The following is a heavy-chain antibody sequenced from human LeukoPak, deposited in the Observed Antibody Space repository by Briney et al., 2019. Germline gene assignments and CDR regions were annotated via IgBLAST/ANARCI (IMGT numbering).Heavy chain of an antibody. D-gene: IGHD3-22*01. J-gene: IGHJ4*02. CDR1: GFTFSSYA. CDR3: AKAGFRSGYYFDY. V-gene: IGHV3-23*01. CDR2: ISGSGGST. Sequence: PGGSLRLSCAASGFTFSSYAMSWVRQAPGKGLEWVSAISGSGGSTYYADSVKGRFTISRDNSKNTLFLQMNSLRAEDTAVYYCAKAGFRSGYYFDYWGQGTLVTVSS.